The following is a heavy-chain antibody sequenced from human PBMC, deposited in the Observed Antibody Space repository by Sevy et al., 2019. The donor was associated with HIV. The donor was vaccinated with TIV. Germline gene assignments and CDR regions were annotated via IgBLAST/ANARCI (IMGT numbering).Heavy chain of an antibody. CDR1: FSLYG. Sequence: GGSLRLSCPAFSLYGMHWVRQAPGKGLEWVAFISHEGSAKYYADSVKGRFSISRDNSKNILYLEMNSLRLEDTAVYYCAKGLAWLGHWGQGIPVTVSS. CDR2: ISHEGSAK. V-gene: IGHV3-30*18. J-gene: IGHJ5*02. CDR3: AKGLAWLGH.